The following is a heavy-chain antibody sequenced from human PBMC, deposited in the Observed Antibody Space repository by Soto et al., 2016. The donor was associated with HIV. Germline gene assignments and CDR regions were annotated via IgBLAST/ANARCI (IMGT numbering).Heavy chain of an antibody. CDR3: VRDMMTGYNTRPTSDY. D-gene: IGHD2-15*01. J-gene: IGHJ4*02. CDR1: GFTFRTSW. Sequence: LGESGGGLVQPGRSLRISCATSGFTFRTSWMHWVRQTPGKGLMWISHINNDGGSTNYADSVKGRFTVSRDNTKNMLYLQMNYLTAEDTGVYYCVRDMMTGYNTRPTSDYWGQGTLVTVSS. CDR2: INNDGGST. V-gene: IGHV3-74*01.